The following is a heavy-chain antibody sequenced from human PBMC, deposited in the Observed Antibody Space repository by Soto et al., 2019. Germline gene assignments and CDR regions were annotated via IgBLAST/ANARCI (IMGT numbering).Heavy chain of an antibody. CDR2: INPSNGNT. CDR1: GYTFTSYY. D-gene: IGHD1-26*01. J-gene: IGHJ4*02. CDR3: ARDDSGFSGSHYIDYFNY. V-gene: IGHV1-46*01. Sequence: VSVKVSSKASGYTFTSYYMNSARQAPGQGLEWMGLINPSNGNTNYAEHFLGRVTFTRDTSAGTVYMQLSSLTSEDTAVYYCARDDSGFSGSHYIDYFNYWGQGALVTVSS.